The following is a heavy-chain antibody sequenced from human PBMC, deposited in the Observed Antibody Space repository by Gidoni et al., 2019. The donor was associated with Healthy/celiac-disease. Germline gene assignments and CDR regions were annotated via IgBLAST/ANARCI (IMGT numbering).Heavy chain of an antibody. J-gene: IGHJ2*01. D-gene: IGHD3-22*01. CDR3: ARDPRYYYDSSGHWYFDL. CDR1: GGSFSGYY. Sequence: QVQLRKSGPGLLRPSETLSLTGTVSGGSFSGYYWSWIRQPPGKGLEWIGYIYYSGSTNYNPSLKSRVTISVDTSKNQFSLKLSSVTAADTAVYYCARDPRYYYDSSGHWYFDLWGRGTLVTVSS. V-gene: IGHV4-59*01. CDR2: IYYSGST.